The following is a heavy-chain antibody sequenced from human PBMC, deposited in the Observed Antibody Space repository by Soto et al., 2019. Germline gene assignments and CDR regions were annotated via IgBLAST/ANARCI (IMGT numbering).Heavy chain of an antibody. V-gene: IGHV4-4*02. CDR3: ARGSGWYVDAFDI. D-gene: IGHD6-19*01. J-gene: IGHJ3*02. CDR2: IYHSGSN. Sequence: SETLSLTCAVSGGSISSPNWWCWVRQPPGKGLEWIGEIYHSGSNNHHPSLKSRGTISVDKSKNQFSLKLSSVTAADTAVYYCARGSGWYVDAFDIWGQGTMVT. CDR1: GGSISSPNW.